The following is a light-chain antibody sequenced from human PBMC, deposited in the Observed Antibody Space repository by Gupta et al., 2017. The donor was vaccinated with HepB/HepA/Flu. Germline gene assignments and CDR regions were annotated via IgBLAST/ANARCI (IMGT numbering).Light chain of an antibody. CDR3: HQFYNTPFT. J-gene: IGKJ3*01. CDR2: WAS. Sequence: DIVMTQSPDSLAVSLGERAPINCKSSRSVLYSSNNKNYLAWYQQKPGQPPKLLIHWASTRESGVPDRFSGSGSGTDFTLTISSLQAEDVAVYYCHQFYNTPFTFGPGTKVDI. CDR1: RSVLYSSNNKNY. V-gene: IGKV4-1*01.